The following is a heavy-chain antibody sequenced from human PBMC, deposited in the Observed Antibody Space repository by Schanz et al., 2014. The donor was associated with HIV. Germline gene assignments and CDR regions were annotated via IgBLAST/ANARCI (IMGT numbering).Heavy chain of an antibody. D-gene: IGHD6-13*01. Sequence: QVQLVESGGCVVQPGRSLRLSCAASGLTFSSYGMHWVRQAPGKGLEWVAVISYDGSNKYYTDSVKGRFTISRDNSKNTLYLQMNSLRAEDTAMYYCAKEAWYSSSLYYFDYWGQGTLVTVSS. CDR3: AKEAWYSSSLYYFDY. V-gene: IGHV3-30*18. J-gene: IGHJ4*02. CDR2: ISYDGSNK. CDR1: GLTFSSYG.